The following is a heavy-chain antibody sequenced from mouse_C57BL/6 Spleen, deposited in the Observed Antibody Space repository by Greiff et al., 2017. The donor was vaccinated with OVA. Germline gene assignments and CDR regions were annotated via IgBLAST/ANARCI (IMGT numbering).Heavy chain of an antibody. CDR3: TRGALITTVAYYFDY. CDR2: IDPETGGT. CDR1: GYTFTDYE. Sequence: VQLQQSGAELVRPGASVTLSCKASGYTFTDYEMHWVQQTPVHGLEWIGAIDPETGGTAYNQKFKGKAILTADKSSSTAYMELRSLTSEDSAVYYCTRGALITTVAYYFDYWGQGTTLTVSS. J-gene: IGHJ2*01. V-gene: IGHV1-15*01. D-gene: IGHD1-1*01.